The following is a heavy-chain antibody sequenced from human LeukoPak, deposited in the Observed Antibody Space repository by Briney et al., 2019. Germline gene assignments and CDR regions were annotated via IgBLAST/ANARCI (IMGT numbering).Heavy chain of an antibody. CDR3: ARVGKQGWDFDH. Sequence: PSETLSLTCTVSGGSISSYYWSWVRQAPGKGLEWVANINEGSNLKMYVDSVKGRFTISRDYTTNSLYLQMDSLRAEDTAVYYCARVGKQGWDFDHWGQGTLVTVSS. V-gene: IGHV3-7*01. D-gene: IGHD6-19*01. J-gene: IGHJ4*02. CDR2: INEGSNLK. CDR1: GGSISSYY.